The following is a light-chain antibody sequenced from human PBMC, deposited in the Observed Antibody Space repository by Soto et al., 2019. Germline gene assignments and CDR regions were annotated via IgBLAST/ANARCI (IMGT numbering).Light chain of an antibody. J-gene: IGKJ1*01. CDR1: QSVSSSY. CDR3: QQYGSSPQWT. CDR2: GAS. Sequence: EIVLTQSPGTLSLSPGESATLSCRASQSVSSSYLAWYQQKPGQAPRLLIYGASSRATGIPDRFSGSGSGTDFTLTISRLEPADFAVYYCQQYGSSPQWTFGQGTKVEIK. V-gene: IGKV3-20*01.